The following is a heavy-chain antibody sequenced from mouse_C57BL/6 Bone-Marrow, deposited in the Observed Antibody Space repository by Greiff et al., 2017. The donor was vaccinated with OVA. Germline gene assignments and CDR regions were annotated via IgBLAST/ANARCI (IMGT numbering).Heavy chain of an antibody. CDR3: EREERFYYGSPWYFDV. D-gene: IGHD1-1*01. V-gene: IGHV1-4*01. CDR2: INPSSGYT. J-gene: IGHJ1*03. CDR1: GYTFTSYT. Sequence: VQLQQSGAELARPGASVKMSCKASGYTFTSYTMHWVKQRHGQGLEWIGYINPSSGYTKYNQKFKDKATLTADKSSSNSYMQLSSLTSEDSSVYYCEREERFYYGSPWYFDVWGTVTTVTVSS.